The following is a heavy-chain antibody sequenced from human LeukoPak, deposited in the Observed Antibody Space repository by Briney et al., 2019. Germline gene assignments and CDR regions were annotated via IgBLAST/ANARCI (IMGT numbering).Heavy chain of an antibody. CDR1: GFTFSSYS. CDR3: ARDQDTYMDV. Sequence: GGSLRLSCAASGFTFSSYSMNWVRQAPGKGLAGVSSISSSSSYIYYADSLKGRFTISRDNAKNSLYLQMNSLRAEDTAVYYCARDQDTYMDVWGKGTTVTVSS. CDR2: ISSSSSYI. J-gene: IGHJ6*03. D-gene: IGHD2-15*01. V-gene: IGHV3-21*01.